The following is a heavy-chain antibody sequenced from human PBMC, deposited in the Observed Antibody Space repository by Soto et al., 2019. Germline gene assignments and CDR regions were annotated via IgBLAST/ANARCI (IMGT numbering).Heavy chain of an antibody. D-gene: IGHD6-19*01. Sequence: GGSLRLSCAASGFTFSSYAMHWVRQAPGKGLEWVAVISYDGSNKYYADSVKGRFTISRDNSKNTLYLQMNSLRAEDTAVYYCARELQWLGYDAFDIWGQGTMVTVSS. CDR3: ARELQWLGYDAFDI. J-gene: IGHJ3*02. V-gene: IGHV3-30-3*01. CDR1: GFTFSSYA. CDR2: ISYDGSNK.